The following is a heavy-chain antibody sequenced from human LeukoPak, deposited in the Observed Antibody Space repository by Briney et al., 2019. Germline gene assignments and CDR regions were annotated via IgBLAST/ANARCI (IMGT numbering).Heavy chain of an antibody. CDR2: IYYSGST. J-gene: IGHJ6*02. Sequence: SETLSLTCTVSGGSISSYYWSWIRQPPGKGLEWIEYIYYSGSTNYNPSLKSRVTISVDTSKNQFSLKLSSVTAADTAVYYCASVRRYFDWQSYYYGMDVWGQGTTITVSS. D-gene: IGHD3-9*01. CDR3: ASVRRYFDWQSYYYGMDV. V-gene: IGHV4-59*01. CDR1: GGSISSYY.